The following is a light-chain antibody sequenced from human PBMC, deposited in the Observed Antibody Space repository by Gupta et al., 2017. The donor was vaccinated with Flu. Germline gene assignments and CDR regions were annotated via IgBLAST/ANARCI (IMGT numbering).Light chain of an antibody. V-gene: IGKV1-9*01. Sequence: DIQLTQSPSFLSASVGDRVTITCRASQGISTYLAWYQQKPGKAPNLLIYTASTLHSGVPSRFSGSGSGTEFTLTISSLQPEDVATYYCQQLSTYLPNFGHGTKVDIK. CDR3: QQLSTYLPN. J-gene: IGKJ3*01. CDR2: TAS. CDR1: QGISTY.